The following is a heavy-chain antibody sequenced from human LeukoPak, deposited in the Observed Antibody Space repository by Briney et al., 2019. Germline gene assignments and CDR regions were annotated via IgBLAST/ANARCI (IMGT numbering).Heavy chain of an antibody. CDR1: GFSLSTSGVG. V-gene: IGHV2-5*01. J-gene: IGHJ4*02. CDR3: AHTTTVVTVDY. Sequence: SGPTLVKPTQTLTLTCTFSGFSLSTSGVGVGWIRQPPGKALEWLALIYWNDDKRYSPSLKSRLTITKDTSKNQVVLTMTNMGPVDTATYYCAHTTTVVTVDYWGQGTLVTVSS. CDR2: IYWNDDK. D-gene: IGHD4-23*01.